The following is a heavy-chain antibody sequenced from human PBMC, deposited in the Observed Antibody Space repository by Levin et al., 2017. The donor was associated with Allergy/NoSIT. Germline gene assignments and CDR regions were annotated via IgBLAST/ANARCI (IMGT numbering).Heavy chain of an antibody. J-gene: IGHJ6*02. CDR1: GGSFSGYY. D-gene: IGHD5-18*01. V-gene: IGHV4-34*01. Sequence: PSETLSLTCAVYGGSFSGYYWSWIRQPPGKGLEWIGEINHSGSTNYNPSLKSRVTISVDTSKNQFSLKLSSVTAADTAVYYCARVRPVRGYSYGPQAYYYGMDVWGQGTTVTVSS. CDR3: ARVRPVRGYSYGPQAYYYGMDV. CDR2: INHSGST.